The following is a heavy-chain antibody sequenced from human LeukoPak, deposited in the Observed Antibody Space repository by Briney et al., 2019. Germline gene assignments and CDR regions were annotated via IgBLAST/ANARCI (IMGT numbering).Heavy chain of an antibody. CDR2: ISAYNGNT. J-gene: IGHJ4*02. V-gene: IGHV1-18*04. CDR3: ARDNLGFDY. D-gene: IGHD7-27*01. Sequence: GASVKVSCKASGYTFTSYYMHWVRQAPGQGLEWMGWISAYNGNTNYAQKVQGRITMTTDRSTSTAYMELRSLRPDDTAVYYCARDNLGFDYWGQGTLVTVS. CDR1: GYTFTSYY.